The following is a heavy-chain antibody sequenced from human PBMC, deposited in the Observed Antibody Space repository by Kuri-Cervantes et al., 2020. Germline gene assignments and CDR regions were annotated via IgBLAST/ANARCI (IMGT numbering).Heavy chain of an antibody. V-gene: IGHV1-46*01. Sequence: ASVKVSCKASGYTFTGYYMHWVRQAPGQGLEWMGIINPSGGSTSYAQKFQGRVTMTRDTSTSTVYMELSSLRSEDTAVYYCARSATIVVVTAEYYMDVWGKGTTVTVSS. CDR2: INPSGGST. CDR3: ARSATIVVVTAEYYMDV. D-gene: IGHD2-21*02. CDR1: GYTFTGYY. J-gene: IGHJ6*03.